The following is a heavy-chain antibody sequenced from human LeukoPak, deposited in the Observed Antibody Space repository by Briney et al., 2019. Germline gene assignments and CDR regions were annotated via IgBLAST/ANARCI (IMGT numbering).Heavy chain of an antibody. V-gene: IGHV3-7*01. CDR3: AREIGRGSGSGDAFDI. Sequence: GGSLRLSCAASGFTLSSHWMSWVRQAPGKGLEWVANIKPDGSEKYYVDSVKGRFTISKDNAKNSLYLQLNSLRADDTAVYYCAREIGRGSGSGDAFDIWGQGTMVTVSS. CDR1: GFTLSSHW. CDR2: IKPDGSEK. J-gene: IGHJ3*02. D-gene: IGHD3-10*01.